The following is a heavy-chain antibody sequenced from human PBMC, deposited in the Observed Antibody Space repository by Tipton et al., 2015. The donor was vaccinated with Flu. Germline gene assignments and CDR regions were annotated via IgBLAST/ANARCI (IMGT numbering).Heavy chain of an antibody. D-gene: IGHD6-19*01. CDR1: GGSISSYY. CDR2: IYYSGST. V-gene: IGHV4-59*01. Sequence: TLSLTCTVSGGSISSYYWSWIRQPPGKGLEWIGYIYYSGSTNYNPSLKSRVTISVDTSKNQFSLKLSSVTAADTAVYYCARDLGVAVAGTGGFQHLGQGTLVTVSS. CDR3: ARDLGVAVAGTGGFQH. J-gene: IGHJ1*01.